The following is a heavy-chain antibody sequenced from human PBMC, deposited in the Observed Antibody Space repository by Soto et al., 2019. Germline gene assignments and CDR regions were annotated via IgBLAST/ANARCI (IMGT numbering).Heavy chain of an antibody. J-gene: IGHJ6*02. D-gene: IGHD3-22*01. CDR2: ISNDGSIQ. Sequence: QVQLMESGGSVLQPGRSLRLSCAASGFTFSSYGMHWVRQAPGKGLGWVTMISNDGSIQYYGDSVKGRFTVSRDNSKNTLFLEMNSLTAEDTATYYCAKDRRDSSGTCSRCFGMDVWGQGTTVTVSS. CDR3: AKDRRDSSGTCSRCFGMDV. V-gene: IGHV3-30*18. CDR1: GFTFSSYG.